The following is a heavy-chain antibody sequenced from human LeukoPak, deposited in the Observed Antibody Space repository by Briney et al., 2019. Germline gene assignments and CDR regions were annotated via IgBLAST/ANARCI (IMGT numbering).Heavy chain of an antibody. D-gene: IGHD4-17*01. CDR1: GFTFSNYG. V-gene: IGHV3-53*01. CDR3: ARVSEDYGDSAFDY. CDR2: IYSGGST. J-gene: IGHJ4*02. Sequence: GRSLRLSCAVSGFTFSNYGMHWVRQAPGKGLEWVSVIYSGGSTYYADSVKGRFTISRDNSKNTLYLQMNSLRAEDTAVYYCARVSEDYGDSAFDYWGQGTLVTVSS.